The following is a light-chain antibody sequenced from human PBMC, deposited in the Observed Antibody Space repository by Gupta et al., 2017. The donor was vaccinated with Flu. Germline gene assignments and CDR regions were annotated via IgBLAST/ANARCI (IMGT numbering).Light chain of an antibody. J-gene: IGLJ3*02. Sequence: QSALTQPASVSGSPGQSITISCTGTSSDDGGYNYVSWYQHHPGKAPKLMIYEVINRPSGVSNRFSGSKSGNTASLTISGLQAEDEADYYCSSYTSSNSLEFGGGTKLTVL. CDR1: SSDDGGYNY. CDR2: EVI. CDR3: SSYTSSNSLE. V-gene: IGLV2-14*01.